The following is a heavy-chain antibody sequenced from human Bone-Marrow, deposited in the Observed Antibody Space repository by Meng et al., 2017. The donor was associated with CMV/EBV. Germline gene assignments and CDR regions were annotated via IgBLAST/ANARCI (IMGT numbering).Heavy chain of an antibody. J-gene: IGHJ4*02. D-gene: IGHD3-3*02. CDR3: GVLAH. V-gene: IGHV3-48*03. Sequence: GESLKISCVVSGFSFSDYEMMWVRQAPGKGLEWVSYISSSGTKIKYADSVKGRFTISRDNAERSVYLQMNSLRAEDTAVYYCGVLAHWGQGAVVTVSS. CDR2: ISSSGTKI. CDR1: GFSFSDYE.